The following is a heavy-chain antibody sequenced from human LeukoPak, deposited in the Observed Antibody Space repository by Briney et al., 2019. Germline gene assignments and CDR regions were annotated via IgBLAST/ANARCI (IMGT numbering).Heavy chain of an antibody. V-gene: IGHV3-21*01. J-gene: IGHJ6*02. D-gene: IGHD6-13*01. CDR1: GFTFSSYS. CDR2: ISSSSSYI. Sequence: GSLRLSCAASGFTFSSYSMNWVRQAPGKGLEWVSSISSSSSYIYYADSVKGRFTISRDNAKNSLYLQMNSLRAEDTAVYYCARAYSSLYGMDVWGQGTTVTVSS. CDR3: ARAYSSLYGMDV.